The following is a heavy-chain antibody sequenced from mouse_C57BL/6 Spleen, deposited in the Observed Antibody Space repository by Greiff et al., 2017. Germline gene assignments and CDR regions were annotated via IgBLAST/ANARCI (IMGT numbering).Heavy chain of an antibody. D-gene: IGHD1-1*01. CDR1: GYTFTDYY. CDR3: AGGIYYYGSSYEKGAMDY. CDR2: INPNNGGT. Sequence: EVQLQQSGPELVKPGASVQISCKASGYTFTDYYMNWVKQSHGKSLEWIGDINPNNGGTSYNQKFKGKATLTVDKSSSAAYMELRSLTSEDSAVYYCAGGIYYYGSSYEKGAMDYWGQGTSVTVSS. J-gene: IGHJ4*01. V-gene: IGHV1-26*01.